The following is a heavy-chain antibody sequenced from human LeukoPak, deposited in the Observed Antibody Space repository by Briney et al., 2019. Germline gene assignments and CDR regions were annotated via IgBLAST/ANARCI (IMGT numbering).Heavy chain of an antibody. J-gene: IGHJ4*02. CDR3: VRLRRNSDSSGYHYYYDY. D-gene: IGHD3-22*01. V-gene: IGHV3-21*01. Sequence: GGSLRLSCAASGFTFSDYSINWLRQAPAQGLECVSSHTPSGSYIYCADCLKGRFTISRDNDQNSLYLQMNSLRAEDTAVYYCVRLRRNSDSSGYHYYYDYWGQGTLVTVSS. CDR1: GFTFSDYS. CDR2: HTPSGSYI.